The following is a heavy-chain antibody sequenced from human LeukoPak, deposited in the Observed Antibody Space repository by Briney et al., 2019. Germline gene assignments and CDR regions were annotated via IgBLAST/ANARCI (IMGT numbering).Heavy chain of an antibody. CDR2: IWYDGSNK. J-gene: IGHJ4*02. V-gene: IGHV3-33*01. Sequence: GRSLRLSCAASGFTFSSYGMHWVRQAPGKGLEWVAVIWYDGSNKYYADSVKGRFTISRDNSKNTLYLQMNSLRAEDTAVYYCAYGDHLGPFDYWGQGTLVTASS. D-gene: IGHD4-17*01. CDR3: AYGDHLGPFDY. CDR1: GFTFSSYG.